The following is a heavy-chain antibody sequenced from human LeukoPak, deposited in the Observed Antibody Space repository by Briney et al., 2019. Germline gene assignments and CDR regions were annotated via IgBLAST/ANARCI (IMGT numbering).Heavy chain of an antibody. Sequence: PGGSLRLSCAASGFTFSSYDMYWVRQAPGKGLECVASISRRSGASTYYAASMKGRFTISRDNSRSTLYLEMNSLRADDTAVYYCSKKGQNGDYGKPDWGQGTLVTVSS. CDR3: SKKGQNGDYGKPD. CDR1: GFTFSSYD. J-gene: IGHJ4*02. D-gene: IGHD4-17*01. V-gene: IGHV3-23*01. CDR2: ISRRSGAST.